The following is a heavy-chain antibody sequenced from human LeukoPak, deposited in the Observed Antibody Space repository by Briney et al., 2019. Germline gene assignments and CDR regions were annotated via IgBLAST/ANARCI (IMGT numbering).Heavy chain of an antibody. Sequence: ASVTVSCTASGYRFASQYVHWVRQAPGQGLEWMGIINPTGGSTRNAQKFQGRFSMTGDTSTSTVYMELSRLRSEDTAVYYCASFYNTNDALDIWGQGTMVTVSS. J-gene: IGHJ3*02. CDR3: ASFYNTNDALDI. V-gene: IGHV1-46*01. CDR2: INPTGGST. CDR1: GYRFASQY. D-gene: IGHD5-24*01.